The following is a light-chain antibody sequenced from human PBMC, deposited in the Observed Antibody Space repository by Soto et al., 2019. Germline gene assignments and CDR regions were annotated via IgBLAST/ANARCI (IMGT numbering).Light chain of an antibody. J-gene: IGKJ1*01. CDR3: QQYHNWPA. CDR1: QSVFSS. CDR2: GAA. Sequence: EIVMTQSPATLSVSPGERATLSCSASQSVFSSLAWFQQKPGQAPRLLIYGAATSATGIPARFSGSGSGTEFTLIISSLQSKHFAMYYCQQYHNWPALGKGTKVEIQ. V-gene: IGKV3-15*01.